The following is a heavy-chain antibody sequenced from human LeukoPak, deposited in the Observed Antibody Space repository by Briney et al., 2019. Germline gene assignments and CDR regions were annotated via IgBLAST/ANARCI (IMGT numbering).Heavy chain of an antibody. D-gene: IGHD3-22*01. J-gene: IGHJ4*02. CDR3: ASGMYYYDSSGYFDY. CDR1: GFTFSSYE. V-gene: IGHV3-48*03. Sequence: GGSLRLSCAASGFTFSSYEMNWARQAPGKGLEWVSYISSSGSTIYYADSVKGRFTISRDNAKNSLYLQMNSLRAEDTAVYYCASGMYYYDSSGYFDYWGQGTLVTVSS. CDR2: ISSSGSTI.